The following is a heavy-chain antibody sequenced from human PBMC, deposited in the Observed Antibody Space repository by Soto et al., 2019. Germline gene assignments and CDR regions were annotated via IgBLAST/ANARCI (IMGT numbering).Heavy chain of an antibody. CDR2: IIPIFGTA. J-gene: IGHJ6*02. D-gene: IGHD6-13*01. Sequence: SVEVSCKASGGTFSSYAISWVRQAPEQGLEWVGGIIPIFGTANYAQKFQGRVTITADESTNTAYMELSSLRSEDTAVHCCARDVNSDAPDINRAAAPTRTGVYYYGMDGWGQVTRVTVSS. V-gene: IGHV1-69*13. CDR3: ARDVNSDAPDINRAAAPTRTGVYYYGMDG. CDR1: GGTFSSYA.